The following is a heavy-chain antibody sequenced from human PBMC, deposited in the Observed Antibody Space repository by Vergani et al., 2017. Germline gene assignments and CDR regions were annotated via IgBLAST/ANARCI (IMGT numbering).Heavy chain of an antibody. D-gene: IGHD6-13*01. CDR2: INAGNGNT. V-gene: IGHV1-3*01. CDR1: GYTFTSYA. Sequence: QVQLVQSGAEVKKPGASVKVSCKASGYTFTSYAMHWVRQAPGQRLEWMGWINAGNGNTKYSQKFQGRVTITRDTSASTAYMELSSLRSEDTAVYYCARAQSSSPRYDYMDVWGKGTTVTVSS. J-gene: IGHJ6*03. CDR3: ARAQSSSPRYDYMDV.